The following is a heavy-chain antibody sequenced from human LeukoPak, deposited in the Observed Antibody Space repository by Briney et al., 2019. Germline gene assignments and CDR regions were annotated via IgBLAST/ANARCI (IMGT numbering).Heavy chain of an antibody. D-gene: IGHD3-10*01. CDR3: ARDLYGSGHFLMESP. J-gene: IGHJ5*02. CDR2: IYYSGST. CDR1: GGSISSYY. V-gene: IGHV4-59*01. Sequence: PSETLSLTCTVSGGSISSYYWSWIRQPPGKGLEWIGYIYYSGSTNYNPSLKSRVTISVDTSKNQFSLKLSSVTAADTAVYYCARDLYGSGHFLMESPWGQGTLVTVSS.